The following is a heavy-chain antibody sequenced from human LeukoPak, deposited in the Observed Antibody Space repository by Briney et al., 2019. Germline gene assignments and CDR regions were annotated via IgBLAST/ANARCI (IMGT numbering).Heavy chain of an antibody. CDR3: AREQIPYYYDLSGCYDS. V-gene: IGHV4-39*07. D-gene: IGHD3-22*01. J-gene: IGHJ5*01. CDR1: SDFFSSVTDY. Sequence: SETLSLTCTVSSDFFSSVTDYWAWIRQPPGKGLEWIASGDYSGGTYYNPSLKSRVTISVDTSKNQFSLKLSSVTAADTAVYYCAREQIPYYYDLSGCYDSWGQGTLVTVSS. CDR2: GDYSGGT.